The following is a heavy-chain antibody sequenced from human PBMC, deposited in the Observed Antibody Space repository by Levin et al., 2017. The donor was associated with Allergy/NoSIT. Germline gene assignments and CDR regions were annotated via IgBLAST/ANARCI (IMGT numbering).Heavy chain of an antibody. J-gene: IGHJ6*02. V-gene: IGHV1-69*13. CDR2: IIPIFGTA. CDR1: GGTFSSYA. Sequence: SVKVSCKASGGTFSSYAISWVRQAPGQGLEWMGGIIPIFGTANYAQKFQGRVTITADESTSTAYMELSSLRSEDTAVYYCATVNGHDYYYYYGMDVWGQGTTVTVSS. D-gene: IGHD4-17*01. CDR3: ATVNGHDYYYYYGMDV.